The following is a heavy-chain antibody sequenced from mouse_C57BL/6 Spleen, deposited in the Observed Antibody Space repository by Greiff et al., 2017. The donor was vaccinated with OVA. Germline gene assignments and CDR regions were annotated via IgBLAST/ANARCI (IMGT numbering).Heavy chain of an antibody. CDR3: ARNHYGNYGFAY. CDR1: GYTFTSYW. J-gene: IGHJ3*01. V-gene: IGHV1-61*01. CDR2: IYPSDSET. Sequence: QVQLQQPGAELVRPGSSVKLSCKASGYTFTSYWMDWVKQRPGQGLEWIGNIYPSDSETHYNQKFQDKATLTVDKSSSTAYMQLSSLTSEDSAVYYCARNHYGNYGFAYWGQGTLVTVSA. D-gene: IGHD2-1*01.